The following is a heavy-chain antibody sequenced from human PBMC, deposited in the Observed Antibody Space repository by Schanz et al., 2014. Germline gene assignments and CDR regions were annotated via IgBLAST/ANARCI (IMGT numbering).Heavy chain of an antibody. CDR2: INPNSGGT. V-gene: IGHV1-2*02. Sequence: QVQLVQSGAEVKKPGASVKVSCKASGYTFTGYYMHWVRQAPGQGLEWMGWINPNSGGTNYAQKFQGRVTMTRDTSISPAYMELSRLRSDDTAVYYCARVYNWNPGGWYFDLWGRGTLVTVSS. CDR3: ARVYNWNPGGWYFDL. J-gene: IGHJ2*01. CDR1: GYTFTGYY. D-gene: IGHD1-20*01.